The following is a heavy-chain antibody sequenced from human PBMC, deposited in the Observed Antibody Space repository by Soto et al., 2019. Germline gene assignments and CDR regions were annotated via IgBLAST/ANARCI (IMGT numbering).Heavy chain of an antibody. CDR2: IWYDGSNK. Sequence: GGSLRLSCAASGFTFSSYGMHWVRQAPGKGLEWVAVIWYDGSNKYYADSVKGRFTISRDNSKNTLYLQMNSLRAEDTAVYYYARDFTFGGVIVAAFDIWGQGTMVPVS. CDR3: ARDFTFGGVIVAAFDI. J-gene: IGHJ3*02. V-gene: IGHV3-33*01. CDR1: GFTFSSYG. D-gene: IGHD3-16*02.